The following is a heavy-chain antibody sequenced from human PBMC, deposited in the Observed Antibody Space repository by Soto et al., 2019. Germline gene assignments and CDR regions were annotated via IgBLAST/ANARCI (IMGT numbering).Heavy chain of an antibody. Sequence: EVQLVETGGGLIQPGGSLRLSCAASGFTVSSSYMNWVRQAPGKGLEWVSIIYSDGGTYYADSVIGRFTISRDNSKNTLYLQMNSLRAEDTAVYYCARSSGGTYHSHAFNIWGQGTLVTVSS. CDR1: GFTVSSSY. J-gene: IGHJ3*02. D-gene: IGHD3-16*02. CDR3: ARSSGGTYHSHAFNI. V-gene: IGHV3-53*02. CDR2: IYSDGGT.